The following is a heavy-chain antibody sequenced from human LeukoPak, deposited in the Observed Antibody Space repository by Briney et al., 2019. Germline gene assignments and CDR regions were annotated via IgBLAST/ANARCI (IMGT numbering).Heavy chain of an antibody. Sequence: ASVKVSCKASGYTFTSYDINWVRQATGQGLEWMGWMNPNSGNTGYAQKFQGRVTMTRNTSIGTGYMELSSLRSEDTAVYYCARGYGPRNWFDPWGQGTLVTVSS. CDR3: ARGYGPRNWFDP. V-gene: IGHV1-8*01. D-gene: IGHD3-10*01. CDR1: GYTFTSYD. CDR2: MNPNSGNT. J-gene: IGHJ5*02.